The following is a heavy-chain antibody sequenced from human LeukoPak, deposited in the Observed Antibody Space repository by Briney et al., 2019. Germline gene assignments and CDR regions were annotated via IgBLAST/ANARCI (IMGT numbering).Heavy chain of an antibody. CDR3: ARSYYDSSARDYFEC. CDR2: ISSSSSTI. Sequence: GGSLRLSCAASVFTFISYSINWVRQTPGKGVEGVSYISSSSSTIYYADSVKGRFTISRDNAKNSLYLKMNRLRAEDTAVYYCARSYYDSSARDYFECWGQGALVTVSS. J-gene: IGHJ4*02. CDR1: VFTFISYS. V-gene: IGHV3-48*01. D-gene: IGHD3-22*01.